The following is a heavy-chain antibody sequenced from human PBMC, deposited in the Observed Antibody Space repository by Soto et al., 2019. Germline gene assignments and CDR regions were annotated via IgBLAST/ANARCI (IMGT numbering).Heavy chain of an antibody. D-gene: IGHD2-2*01. CDR3: ARAIGYCISTSCYDNNWFDP. J-gene: IGHJ5*02. CDR2: INHSGSS. Sequence: PSETLSLTCAVSGGSISSGGYSWSWIRQTPGKGLQWIGQINHSGSSIYNPSLKNRVTISTMSNNKFSLELSSVTAADTAVYYCARAIGYCISTSCYDNNWFDPWGQGTLVTVSS. CDR1: GGSISSGGYS. V-gene: IGHV4-30-2*01.